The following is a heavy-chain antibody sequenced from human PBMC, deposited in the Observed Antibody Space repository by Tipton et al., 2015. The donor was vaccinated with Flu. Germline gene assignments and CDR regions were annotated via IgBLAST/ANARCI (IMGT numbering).Heavy chain of an antibody. V-gene: IGHV3-48*03. Sequence: GSLRLSCAASGFTFSSYEMNWVRQAPGKGLEWVSYISSSGTTIYYADSVKGRFTISRDNAENSLYLQMNSLRAEDAAVYYCARVAILDYWGQGTLVTVSS. CDR3: ARVAILDY. CDR1: GFTFSSYE. CDR2: ISSSGTTI. D-gene: IGHD2-21*01. J-gene: IGHJ4*02.